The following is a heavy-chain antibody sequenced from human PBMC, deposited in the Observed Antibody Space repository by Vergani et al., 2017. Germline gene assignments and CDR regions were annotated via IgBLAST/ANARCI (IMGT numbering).Heavy chain of an antibody. Sequence: QVQLVQSGAEVKKPGASVKVSCKASGYTFISYGISWVRQAPGQGLEWMGWISAYNGNTNYAQKLQGRVTMTTDTSTSTACMELRSLRSDDAAVYYCASSGYYANIDYWGQGTLVTVSS. J-gene: IGHJ4*02. CDR2: ISAYNGNT. D-gene: IGHD3-22*01. CDR3: ASSGYYANIDY. V-gene: IGHV1-18*01. CDR1: GYTFISYG.